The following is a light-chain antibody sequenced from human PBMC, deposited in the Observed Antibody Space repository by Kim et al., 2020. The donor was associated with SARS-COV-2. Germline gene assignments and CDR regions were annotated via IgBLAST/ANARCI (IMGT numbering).Light chain of an antibody. CDR3: QQYGSSPPYT. J-gene: IGKJ2*01. CDR2: GAS. Sequence: SPGERATLSCRASQSVSSSYLAWYQQKPGQAPRLLSYGASSRATGIPDRFSGSGYGTDFTLTISRLEPEDFAVYYCQQYGSSPPYTFGQGTKLEI. V-gene: IGKV3-20*01. CDR1: QSVSSSY.